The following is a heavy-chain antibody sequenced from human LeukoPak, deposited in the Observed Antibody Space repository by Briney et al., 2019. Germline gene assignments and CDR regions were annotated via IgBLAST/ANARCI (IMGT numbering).Heavy chain of an antibody. V-gene: IGHV4-34*01. J-gene: IGHJ4*02. Sequence: SETLSLTCAVYGGSFSGYYWSWIRQPPGKGLEWIGEINHSGSTNYNPSLKSRVTISVDTSKKQFSLKLSSVTAADTAVYYCVTYYYGSSAPKRNYWGQGILVTVSS. CDR3: VTYYYGSSAPKRNY. CDR2: INHSGST. D-gene: IGHD3-22*01. CDR1: GGSFSGYY.